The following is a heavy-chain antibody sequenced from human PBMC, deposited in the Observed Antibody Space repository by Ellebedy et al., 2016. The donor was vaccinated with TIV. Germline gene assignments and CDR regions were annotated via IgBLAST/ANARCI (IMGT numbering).Heavy chain of an antibody. D-gene: IGHD6-6*01. CDR2: ISYDGSNK. CDR3: ARRIAARPDYYYAMDV. V-gene: IGHV3-30*03. J-gene: IGHJ6*02. CDR1: GFTFINYG. Sequence: PGGSLRLSCAASGFTFINYGMQWVRQAPGKGLEWVAVISYDGSNKYYEDSVKGRFTISRDNSKNTLYLQMNSLRAEDTAVYYCARRIAARPDYYYAMDVWGQGTTVTVAS.